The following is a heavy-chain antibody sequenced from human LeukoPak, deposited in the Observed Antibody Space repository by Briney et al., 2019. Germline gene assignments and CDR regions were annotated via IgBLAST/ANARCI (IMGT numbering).Heavy chain of an antibody. J-gene: IGHJ4*02. CDR3: ARPIGLLWFGELDY. CDR1: GGSISSSSYY. V-gene: IGHV4-39*01. CDR2: IYYSGST. Sequence: SETLSLTCTVSGGSISSSSYYWGWIRQPPGTGLEWIGSIYYSGSTYYNPSLKSRVTISVDTSKNQFSLKLSSVTAADTAVYYCARPIGLLWFGELDYWGQGTLVTVSS. D-gene: IGHD3-10*01.